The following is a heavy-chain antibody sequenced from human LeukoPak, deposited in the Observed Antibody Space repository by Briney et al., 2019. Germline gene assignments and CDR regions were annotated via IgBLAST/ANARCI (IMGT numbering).Heavy chain of an antibody. V-gene: IGHV3-53*01. D-gene: IGHD6-6*01. J-gene: IGHJ6*03. Sequence: GGSLRLSCAASGFTVSGNYMSWVRQAPGKGLEWVSVIYSGGSTYYADSVKGRFTISRDNSKNTLYLQMNSLRAEDTAVYYCARVRLEVAARPVYYYYYYMDVWGKGTTVTVSS. CDR2: IYSGGST. CDR1: GFTVSGNY. CDR3: ARVRLEVAARPVYYYYYYMDV.